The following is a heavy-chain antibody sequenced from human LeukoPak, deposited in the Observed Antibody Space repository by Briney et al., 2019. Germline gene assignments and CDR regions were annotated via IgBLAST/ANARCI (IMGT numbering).Heavy chain of an antibody. Sequence: GGSLRLSCAASGFTFSDYYMSWLRQAPGKGLEWVSYISSSGSTIYYADSVKGRFTISRDNAKNSLYLQMNSLRAEDTAVYYCARDRGIVVVTADYWGQGTLVTVSS. CDR3: ARDRGIVVVTADY. CDR2: ISSSGSTI. CDR1: GFTFSDYY. V-gene: IGHV3-11*04. D-gene: IGHD3-22*01. J-gene: IGHJ4*02.